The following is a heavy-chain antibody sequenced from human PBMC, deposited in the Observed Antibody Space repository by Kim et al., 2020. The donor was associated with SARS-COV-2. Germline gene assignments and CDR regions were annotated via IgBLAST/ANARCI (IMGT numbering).Heavy chain of an antibody. J-gene: IGHJ4*02. Sequence: GGSLRLSCAASGLILSSNNMNWVRQAPGKGLEWISYISSSSSTISYADSVKGRFTISRDNAKNSLYLQMNSLRDEDTAVYYCARGWNFDYWGQGTLVTVS. V-gene: IGHV3-48*02. CDR1: GLILSSNN. CDR3: ARGWNFDY. CDR2: ISSSSSTI. D-gene: IGHD3-3*01.